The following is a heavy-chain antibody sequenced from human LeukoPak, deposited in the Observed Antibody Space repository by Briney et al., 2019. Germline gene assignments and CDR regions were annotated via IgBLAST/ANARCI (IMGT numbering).Heavy chain of an antibody. CDR1: GYTFTGYY. D-gene: IGHD3-3*01. CDR3: ARGGHDFWSGYYGMDV. J-gene: IGHJ6*02. CDR2: INPNSGGT. Sequence: ASVKVSCKASGYTFTGYYMHWVRQAPGQGLEWMGWINPNSGGTNYAQKFQGRVTMTTDTSTRTAYMELRSLTSDDTAVYYCARGGHDFWSGYYGMDVWGQGTTVTVSS. V-gene: IGHV1-2*02.